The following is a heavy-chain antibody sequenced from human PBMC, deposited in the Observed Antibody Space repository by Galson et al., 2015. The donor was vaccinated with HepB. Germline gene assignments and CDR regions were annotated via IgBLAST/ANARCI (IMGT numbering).Heavy chain of an antibody. CDR3: ARARVESRYLRCGMDV. CDR2: IWQGGSEK. D-gene: IGHD5-12*01. Sequence: SLRLSCAASGFTFSSHSMNWVRQAPGKGLEWVANIWQGGSEKYYVDSVKGRFTISRDNSKNTLYLQMNSLRAEDTAVYYCARARVESRYLRCGMDVWGQGTTVTVSS. J-gene: IGHJ6*02. CDR1: GFTFSSHS. V-gene: IGHV3-7*01.